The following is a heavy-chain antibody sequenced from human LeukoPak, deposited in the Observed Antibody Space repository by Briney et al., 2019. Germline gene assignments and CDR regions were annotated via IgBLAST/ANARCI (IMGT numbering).Heavy chain of an antibody. CDR1: GFTFSSYS. CDR2: ITSSSGYI. Sequence: GGSLRLSCAASGFTFSSYSMNWVRQAPGKGLEWVSSITSSSGYIYYADSVKGRFTISRDNAKKSLYLQMNSLRAEDTAVYYCAREMVTSTSFDYWGQGTLVAVSS. D-gene: IGHD2-21*02. V-gene: IGHV3-21*01. CDR3: AREMVTSTSFDY. J-gene: IGHJ4*02.